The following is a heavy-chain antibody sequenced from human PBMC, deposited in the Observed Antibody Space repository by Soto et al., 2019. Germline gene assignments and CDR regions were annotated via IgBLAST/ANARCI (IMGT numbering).Heavy chain of an antibody. CDR2: ISWNSGSI. Sequence: DVQLVESGGGLGQPGRSLRLSCAASGFTFDDYAMHWVRQAPGKGLEWVSGISWNSGSIGYADSVKGRFTISRDNAKNARYLQMNSRRADDTALYYCAKGWGGAFNIMDVWGQGTTVTVSS. V-gene: IGHV3-9*01. J-gene: IGHJ6*02. CDR3: AKGWGGAFNIMDV. CDR1: GFTFDDYA. D-gene: IGHD3-3*02.